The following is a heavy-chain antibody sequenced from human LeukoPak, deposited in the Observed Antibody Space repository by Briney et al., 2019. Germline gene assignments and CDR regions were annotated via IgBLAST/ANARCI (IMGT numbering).Heavy chain of an antibody. D-gene: IGHD2-15*01. CDR1: GYTFTSYG. CDR2: ISAHNGNT. CDR3: ARGAYCSGGSCFRGALGY. Sequence: GASVKVSCKASGYTFTSYGISWVRQAPGQGLEWMGLISAHNGNTNYAQKFQGRVTMTRDTSISTAYMELSRLRSDDTAVYYCARGAYCSGGSCFRGALGYWGQGTLVTVSS. J-gene: IGHJ4*02. V-gene: IGHV1-18*01.